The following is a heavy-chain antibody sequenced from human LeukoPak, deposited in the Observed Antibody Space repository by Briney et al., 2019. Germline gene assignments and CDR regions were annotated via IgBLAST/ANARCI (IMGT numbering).Heavy chain of an antibody. J-gene: IGHJ6*03. V-gene: IGHV1-2*02. CDR1: GYTFTGYY. D-gene: IGHD3-10*01. CDR2: INPNSGGT. Sequence: GASVKVSCKASGYTFTGYYMHWVRQAPGQGLEWMGWINPNSGGTNYAQKFQGRVTMTRDTSISTAYMELSRLRSDDTAVYYCARDREDYYGSGSDFSFYYYMDVWGKGTTVTVSS. CDR3: ARDREDYYGSGSDFSFYYYMDV.